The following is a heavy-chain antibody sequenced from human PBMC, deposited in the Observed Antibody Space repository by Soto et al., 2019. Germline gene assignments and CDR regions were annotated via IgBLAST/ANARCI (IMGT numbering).Heavy chain of an antibody. D-gene: IGHD1-26*01. CDR2: IIPIFGTA. Sequence: SVKVSCKASGGTFSSYAISWVRQAPGQGLEWMGGIIPIFGTANYAQKFQGRVTITADESTSTAYMGLSSLRSEDTAVYYCAVSPTSYSGRYWLRGGQTWLDPWGQGTRVTVS. CDR3: AVSPTSYSGRYWLRGGQTWLDP. V-gene: IGHV1-69*13. CDR1: GGTFSSYA. J-gene: IGHJ5*02.